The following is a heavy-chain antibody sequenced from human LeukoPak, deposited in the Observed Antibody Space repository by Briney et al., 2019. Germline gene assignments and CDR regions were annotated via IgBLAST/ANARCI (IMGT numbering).Heavy chain of an antibody. D-gene: IGHD4-17*01. J-gene: IGHJ4*02. CDR3: ARDRYGDYILDY. CDR1: GFTFSRYS. CDR2: ISSSTNTI. V-gene: IGHV3-48*01. Sequence: TGGSLRLSCVASGFTFSRYSMNWVRQVAGKGLEWVSYISSSTNTIHYADSVKGRFTISRGSAKSSLYLQMDSLRAEDTAIYFCARDRYGDYILDYWGQGILVTVSS.